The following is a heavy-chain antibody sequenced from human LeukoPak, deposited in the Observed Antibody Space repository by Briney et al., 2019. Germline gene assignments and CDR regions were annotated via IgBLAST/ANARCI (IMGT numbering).Heavy chain of an antibody. CDR3: ARDFDFWSGYGDAFDI. V-gene: IGHV3-33*01. J-gene: IGHJ3*02. Sequence: GGSLRLSCAASGFTFSSYGMHRVRQAPGKGLEWVAVIWYDGSNKYYADSVKGRFTISRDNSKNTLYLQMNSLRAEDTAVYYCARDFDFWSGYGDAFDIWGQGTMVTVSS. CDR2: IWYDGSNK. D-gene: IGHD3-3*01. CDR1: GFTFSSYG.